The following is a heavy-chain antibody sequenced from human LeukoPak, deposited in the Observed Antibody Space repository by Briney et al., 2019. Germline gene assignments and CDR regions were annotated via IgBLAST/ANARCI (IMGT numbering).Heavy chain of an antibody. CDR3: ARARYYYDSSGYYFDY. V-gene: IGHV3-48*02. D-gene: IGHD3-22*01. J-gene: IGHJ4*02. Sequence: PGGSLRLSCAASGFTFRSYSMNWVRQAPGKGLEWVSYISSSSSTIYYADSVKGRFTISRDNAKNSLYVQMNSLRDEDTAVYLCARARYYYDSSGYYFDYWGQGTLVTVSS. CDR2: ISSSSSTI. CDR1: GFTFRSYS.